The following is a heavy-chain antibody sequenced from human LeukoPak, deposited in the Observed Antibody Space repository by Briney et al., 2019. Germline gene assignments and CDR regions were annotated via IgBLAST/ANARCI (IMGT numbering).Heavy chain of an antibody. Sequence: GGTLRLSCAGSGFTFSSYGMSWVRQAPGKGLEWVSAIRGTGTSTYYADSVKGRFTISRDNSKNTLYLQMNSLRAEDTAVYYCAKAYSGYIDYWGQGTLVTVPS. V-gene: IGHV3-23*01. CDR3: AKAYSGYIDY. J-gene: IGHJ4*02. CDR1: GFTFSSYG. D-gene: IGHD4-11*01. CDR2: IRGTGTST.